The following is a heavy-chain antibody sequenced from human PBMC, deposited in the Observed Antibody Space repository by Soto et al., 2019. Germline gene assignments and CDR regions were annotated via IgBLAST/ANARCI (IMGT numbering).Heavy chain of an antibody. CDR3: ARGYCSGGSCYELDP. Sequence: SETLSLTCTVSGGSIRSYYWSWIRQPAGKGLEWLGRIYSSGATNYNPSLKSRVTMSVDTSQNHFSLKLTSVTAADTAVYYCARGYCSGGSCYELDPWGQGILVTVS. J-gene: IGHJ5*02. CDR2: IYSSGAT. V-gene: IGHV4-4*07. CDR1: GGSIRSYY. D-gene: IGHD2-15*01.